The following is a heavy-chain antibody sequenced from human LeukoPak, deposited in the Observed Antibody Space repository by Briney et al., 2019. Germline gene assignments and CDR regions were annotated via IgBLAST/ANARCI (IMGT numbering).Heavy chain of an antibody. CDR3: ARRVEYNYGFRFDP. CDR2: IYSSDNT. D-gene: IGHD5-18*01. V-gene: IGHV4-4*07. Sequence: SETLSLTCTVSGGSIRNYLWNWIRQPAGKGLEWIGHIYSSDNTSYNPSLKSRVTMSVDTSKNQFSLKLTSVTAADTAVYYCARRVEYNYGFRFDPWGQGTLVTVSS. J-gene: IGHJ5*02. CDR1: GGSIRNYL.